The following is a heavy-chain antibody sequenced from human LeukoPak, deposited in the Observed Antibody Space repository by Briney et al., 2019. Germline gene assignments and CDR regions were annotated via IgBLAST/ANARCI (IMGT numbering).Heavy chain of an antibody. CDR2: IYYLGST. Sequence: TLSLTCTVSGGSISSGGYYWSWIRQHPGKGLEWIGYIYYLGSTYYNPSLKSRVTISVDTSKNQFSLKLSSVTAADTAVYYCARGKLLRYFDWLSRTTDAFDIWGQGTMVTVSS. J-gene: IGHJ3*02. V-gene: IGHV4-31*03. CDR3: ARGKLLRYFDWLSRTTDAFDI. CDR1: GGSISSGGYY. D-gene: IGHD3-9*01.